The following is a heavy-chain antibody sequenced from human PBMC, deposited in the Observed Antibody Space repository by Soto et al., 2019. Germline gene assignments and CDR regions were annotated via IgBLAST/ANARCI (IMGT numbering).Heavy chain of an antibody. CDR1: GFTFSSYS. D-gene: IGHD3-9*01. CDR2: ISSSSSYI. Sequence: GSLRLSCAASGFTFSSYSMNWVRQAPGKGLEWVSSISSSSSYIYYADSVKGRFTISRDNAKNSLYLQMDSLRAEDTAVYYCARYRADDWLAYYYYGMDVWGQGTTVTVSS. CDR3: ARYRADDWLAYYYYGMDV. V-gene: IGHV3-21*01. J-gene: IGHJ6*02.